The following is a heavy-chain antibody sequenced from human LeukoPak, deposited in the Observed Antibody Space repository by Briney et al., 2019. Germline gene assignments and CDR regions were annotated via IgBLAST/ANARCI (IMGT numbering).Heavy chain of an antibody. V-gene: IGHV4-30-2*01. J-gene: IGHJ4*02. Sequence: PSETLSLTCTVSGGSISSGGYYWSWIRQPPGKGLEWIVYIYHSGSTYYNPSLKSRVTISVDRSKNQFSLKLSSVTAADTAVYYCAREQNLRRYCSSTSCFNGLAPFDYWGQGTLVTVSS. CDR1: GGSISSGGYY. CDR2: IYHSGST. CDR3: AREQNLRRYCSSTSCFNGLAPFDY. D-gene: IGHD2-2*01.